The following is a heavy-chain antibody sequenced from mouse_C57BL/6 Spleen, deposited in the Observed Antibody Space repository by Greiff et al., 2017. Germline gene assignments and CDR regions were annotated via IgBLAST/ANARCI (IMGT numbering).Heavy chain of an antibody. CDR2: IYPGDGDT. D-gene: IGHD1-1*01. V-gene: IGHV1-80*01. J-gene: IGHJ2*01. CDR3: ARRGTTVAFDY. Sequence: QVQLQQSGAELVKPGASVKISCKASGYAFSSYWMNWVKQRPGKGLEWIGQIYPGDGDTNYNGKFKGTATLTADKSSSTAYMQLSSLTSEDSAVYFCARRGTTVAFDYWGQGTTLTVSS. CDR1: GYAFSSYW.